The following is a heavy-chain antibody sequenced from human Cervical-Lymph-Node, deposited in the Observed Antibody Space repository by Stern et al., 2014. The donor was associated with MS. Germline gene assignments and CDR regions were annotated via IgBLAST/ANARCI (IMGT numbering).Heavy chain of an antibody. CDR3: ARGLGGSYAADAFDI. Sequence: QVQLVQSGAEVKKSGASVKVSCKASGYTFTGHYMHWVRQAPGQGLEWMGWINPNTGDTNYVQKFQGRVTMTRDTSIGTAYMEMSSLSSDDTAVYYCARGLGGSYAADAFDIWGQGTMIIVSS. CDR1: GYTFTGHY. V-gene: IGHV1-2*02. D-gene: IGHD1-26*01. J-gene: IGHJ3*02. CDR2: INPNTGDT.